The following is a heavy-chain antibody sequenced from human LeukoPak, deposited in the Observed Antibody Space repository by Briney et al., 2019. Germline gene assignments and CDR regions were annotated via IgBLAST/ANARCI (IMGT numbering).Heavy chain of an antibody. CDR1: GYTFTSYG. CDR2: ISAYNGNT. J-gene: IGHJ4*02. V-gene: IGHV1-18*01. Sequence: ASVKVSCKASGYTFTSYGISWVRQAPGQGLEWMGWISAYNGNTNYAQKLQGRVTMTTDTSTSTAYMELRSLRSDDTAVYYCARVGSYYDSSGQGVFDYWGQGTLVTVSS. CDR3: ARVGSYYDSSGQGVFDY. D-gene: IGHD3-22*01.